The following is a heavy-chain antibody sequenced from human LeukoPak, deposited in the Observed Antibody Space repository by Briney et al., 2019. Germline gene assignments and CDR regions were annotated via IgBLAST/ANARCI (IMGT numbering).Heavy chain of an antibody. CDR1: GFTFSSYG. CDR3: ANGVLGYSYGSLDY. D-gene: IGHD5-18*01. V-gene: IGHV3-30*02. CDR2: IRYDGSNE. Sequence: PGGSLRLSCAASGFTFSSYGMHWVRQAPGKGLEWVAFIRYDGSNEYYADSVKGRFTISRDNSKNTLYLQMNSLRAEDTAVYYCANGVLGYSYGSLDYWGQGTLVTVSS. J-gene: IGHJ4*02.